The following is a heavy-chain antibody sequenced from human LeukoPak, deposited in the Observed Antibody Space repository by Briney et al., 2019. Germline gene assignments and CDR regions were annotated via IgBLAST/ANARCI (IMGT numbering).Heavy chain of an antibody. D-gene: IGHD3-9*01. V-gene: IGHV4-30-4*01. J-gene: IGHJ4*02. CDR2: IYYSGST. CDR3: ARERRVSFILTGYYSSGPRTPLDY. Sequence: SETLSLTCTVSGGSISSGDYYWSWIRQPPGKGLEWIGHIYYSGSTYYNPSLKSRVTISVDTSKNQFSLKLSSVTAADTAVYYCARERRVSFILTGYYSSGPRTPLDYWGQGTLVTVSS. CDR1: GGSISSGDYY.